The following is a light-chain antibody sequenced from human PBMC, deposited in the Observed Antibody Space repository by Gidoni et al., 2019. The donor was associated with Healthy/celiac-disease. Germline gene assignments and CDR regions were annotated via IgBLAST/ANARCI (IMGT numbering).Light chain of an antibody. V-gene: IGLV3-21*03. CDR2: DDS. CDR3: QVWDSSSDHPGVV. J-gene: IGLJ2*01. CDR1: NIGSKS. Sequence: SYVLTQPPSVSVAPGKTARITCGGNNIGSKSVHWYQQKPGQAPVLVVYDDSDRPPGFPERFSGSNSGNTATLTISRVEAGDEADYYCQVWDSSSDHPGVVFGGGTKLTVL.